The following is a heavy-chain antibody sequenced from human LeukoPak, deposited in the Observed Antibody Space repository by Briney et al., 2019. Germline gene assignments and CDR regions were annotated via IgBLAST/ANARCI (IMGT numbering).Heavy chain of an antibody. Sequence: PGRSLRLSCAASGFTFSSYAMHCVRQAPGKGLEWVAVISYDGSNKYYADSVKGRFTISRDNSKNTLYLQMNSLRAEDTAVYYCARDQSTYYYYYGMDVWGQGTTVTVSS. J-gene: IGHJ6*02. CDR1: GFTFSSYA. CDR3: ARDQSTYYYYYGMDV. V-gene: IGHV3-30-3*01. CDR2: ISYDGSNK. D-gene: IGHD2-2*01.